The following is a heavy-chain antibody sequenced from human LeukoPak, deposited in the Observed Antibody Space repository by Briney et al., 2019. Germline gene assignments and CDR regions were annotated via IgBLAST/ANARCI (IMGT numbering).Heavy chain of an antibody. CDR2: INHSGST. J-gene: IGHJ2*01. CDR3: ARGRHDSSRYWYFDL. D-gene: IGHD3-22*01. V-gene: IGHV4-34*01. Sequence: EPSQTLSLTCAVYGGSFSGYYWSWIRQPPGKGLEWIGEINHSGSTNYNPSLKSRVTISVDTSKNQFSLKLSSVTAADTAVYYCARGRHDSSRYWYFDLWGRGTLVTVSS. CDR1: GGSFSGYY.